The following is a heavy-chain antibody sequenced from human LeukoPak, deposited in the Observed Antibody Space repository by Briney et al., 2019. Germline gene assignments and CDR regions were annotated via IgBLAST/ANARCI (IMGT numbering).Heavy chain of an antibody. CDR1: GGTFSSYA. Sequence: ASVKVSCKASGGTFSSYAISWVRQAPGHGLEWMGGIIPIFGTANYAQKFQGRVTITADESTSTAYMELSSLRSEDTAVYYCARDDYGDFLPNDYWGQGTLVTVSS. J-gene: IGHJ4*02. V-gene: IGHV1-69*13. CDR3: ARDDYGDFLPNDY. D-gene: IGHD4-17*01. CDR2: IIPIFGTA.